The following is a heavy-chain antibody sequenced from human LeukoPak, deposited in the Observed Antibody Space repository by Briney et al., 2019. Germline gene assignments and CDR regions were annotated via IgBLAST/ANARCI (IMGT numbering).Heavy chain of an antibody. CDR2: IYPGDSET. J-gene: IGHJ4*02. Sequence: GESLKISCKPSGYSFTSSWIGWVRQMPGKGLEWMGIIYPGDSETIYSPSFQGQVTISVDKTFSTAYLQWSSLKASDTAMYYCARQYITGWQSFDYWGQGTLVIVSS. CDR3: ARQYITGWQSFDY. V-gene: IGHV5-51*01. D-gene: IGHD6-19*01. CDR1: GYSFTSSW.